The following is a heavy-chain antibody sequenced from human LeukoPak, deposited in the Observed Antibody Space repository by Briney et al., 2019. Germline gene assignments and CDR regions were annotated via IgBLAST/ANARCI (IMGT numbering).Heavy chain of an antibody. CDR3: ARPRDSSANWFDP. V-gene: IGHV3-74*01. CDR2: INSDGTST. CDR1: GFTFSNYW. J-gene: IGHJ5*02. D-gene: IGHD3-22*01. Sequence: GGSLRLSCAASGFTFSNYWMHWVRQAPGKGVVWVSRINSDGTSTTYADSVKGRFTISRDNAENTLYLEMNSLRADDTAVYYCARPRDSSANWFDPWGQGTLVTVSS.